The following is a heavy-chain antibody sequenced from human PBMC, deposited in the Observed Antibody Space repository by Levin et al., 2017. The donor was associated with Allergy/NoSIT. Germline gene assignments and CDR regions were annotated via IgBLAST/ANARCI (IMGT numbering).Heavy chain of an antibody. CDR3: ARDVSPWSGHYNDAFDI. J-gene: IGHJ3*02. CDR1: GFTFSSYG. Sequence: GESLKISCAASGFTFSSYGMNWVRQAPGKGLEWVAVIWYDGGNTYYADSVKGRFTVSRDNSKKTLYLQMNSLRAEDTAVYYCARDVSPWSGHYNDAFDIWGQGTLVAVSS. CDR2: IWYDGGNT. V-gene: IGHV3-33*01. D-gene: IGHD3-3*01.